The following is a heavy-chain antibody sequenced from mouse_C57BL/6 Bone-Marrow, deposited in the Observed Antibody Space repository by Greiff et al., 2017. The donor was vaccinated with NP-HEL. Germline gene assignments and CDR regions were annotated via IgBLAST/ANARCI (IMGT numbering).Heavy chain of an antibody. Sequence: QVQLQQPGAELVRPGSSVKLSCKASGYTFTSYWMHWVKQRPIQGLEWIGNIDPSDSETHYNQKFKDKATLTVDKSSSTAYMQLSSLTSEDSAVYYCARRYYGSSYPWYFDVWGTGTTVTVSS. J-gene: IGHJ1*03. CDR2: IDPSDSET. CDR3: ARRYYGSSYPWYFDV. D-gene: IGHD1-1*01. CDR1: GYTFTSYW. V-gene: IGHV1-52*01.